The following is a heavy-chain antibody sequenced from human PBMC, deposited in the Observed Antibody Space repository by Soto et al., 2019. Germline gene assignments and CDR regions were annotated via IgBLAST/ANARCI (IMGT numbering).Heavy chain of an antibody. CDR1: GFTFSNYA. Sequence: GSLRLSCAASGFTFSNYAMHWVRQAPGKGLEWVAVISYDGSNKYYADSVKGRFTMSRDNSKNTMSVQMNSLRAEDTAVYYCAREDTGSFDYWGQGTLVTVSS. V-gene: IGHV3-30-3*01. D-gene: IGHD2-8*02. CDR2: ISYDGSNK. J-gene: IGHJ4*02. CDR3: AREDTGSFDY.